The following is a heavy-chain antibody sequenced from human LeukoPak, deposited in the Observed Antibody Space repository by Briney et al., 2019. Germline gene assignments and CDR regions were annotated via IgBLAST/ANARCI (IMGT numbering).Heavy chain of an antibody. V-gene: IGHV4-31*03. J-gene: IGHJ5*02. Sequence: PSQTLSLTCTVSNGSISSGGYYWSWIRQLPGKGLEWIGYIYYSGTTYYNPSLKSRLIISVATSQNQFSLNLTSVTAADTAVYYCARGDGCNCDLWGRGTLVTVSS. D-gene: IGHD5-24*01. CDR3: ARGDGCNCDL. CDR2: IYYSGTT. CDR1: NGSISSGGYY.